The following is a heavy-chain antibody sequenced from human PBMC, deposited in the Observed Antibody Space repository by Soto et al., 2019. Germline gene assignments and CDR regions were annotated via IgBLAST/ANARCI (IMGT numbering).Heavy chain of an antibody. J-gene: IGHJ3*01. Sequence: ASVKVSCKASGYTFTVYYIHWVVQSPFQGLDGMGWLNPNSGGTNYAQKYQGWVTMTRDTSINTAYMELNRLTSDDTAVYYCARDRRYYDSGSYDIANDAFDVWGQGTMVTVSS. CDR2: LNPNSGGT. D-gene: IGHD3-22*01. CDR3: ARDRRYYDSGSYDIANDAFDV. V-gene: IGHV1-2*04. CDR1: GYTFTVYY.